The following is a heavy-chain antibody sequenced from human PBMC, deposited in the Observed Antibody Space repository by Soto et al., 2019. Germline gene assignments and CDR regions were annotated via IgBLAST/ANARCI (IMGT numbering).Heavy chain of an antibody. Sequence: SETLSLTCAVYGGSFSGYYWSWIRQPPGKGLEWIGEINHSGSTNYNPSLKSRVTISVDTSKNQFSLKLSSVTAADTAVYYCARGRGSGYSSGYYYYYGMDVWGQGTTVTVSS. CDR1: GGSFSGYY. J-gene: IGHJ6*02. V-gene: IGHV4-34*01. CDR2: INHSGST. CDR3: ARGRGSGYSSGYYYYYGMDV. D-gene: IGHD5-18*01.